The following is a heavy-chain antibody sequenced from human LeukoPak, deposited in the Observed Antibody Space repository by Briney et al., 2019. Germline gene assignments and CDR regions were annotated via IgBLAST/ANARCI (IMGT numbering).Heavy chain of an antibody. Sequence: GGSLRLSCAASGFTFSSYAMSWVRQAPGKGLEGVSDISGRGGSTYYADSVKGRFTIYRDNAKNTLYVQMKSLRGEDRRVYYCAKDRGYFSGGSFYSKGGEFDYWGQGTLVTVSS. CDR1: GFTFSSYA. CDR2: ISGRGGST. V-gene: IGHV3-23*01. D-gene: IGHD2-15*01. J-gene: IGHJ4*02. CDR3: AKDRGYFSGGSFYSKGGEFDY.